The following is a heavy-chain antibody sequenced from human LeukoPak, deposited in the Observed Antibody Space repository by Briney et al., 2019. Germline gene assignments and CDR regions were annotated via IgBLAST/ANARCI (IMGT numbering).Heavy chain of an antibody. CDR1: GFTFSSYA. CDR3: AKDRERFLEGVDAFDI. D-gene: IGHD3-3*01. J-gene: IGHJ3*02. V-gene: IGHV3-23*01. CDR2: ISGSGGST. Sequence: PGGSLRLSCAASGFTFSSYAMSWVRQAPRKGLEWVSAISGSGGSTYYADSVKGRFTISRDNSKNTLYLQMNSLRAEDTAVYYCAKDRERFLEGVDAFDIWGQGTMVTVSS.